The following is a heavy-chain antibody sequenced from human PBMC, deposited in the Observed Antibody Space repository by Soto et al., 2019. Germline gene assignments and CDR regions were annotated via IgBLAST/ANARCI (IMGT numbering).Heavy chain of an antibody. CDR2: ISGSGGST. CDR1: GITLDSHA. CDR3: ARDTGTYRFDGFDI. J-gene: IGHJ3*02. D-gene: IGHD1-26*01. Sequence: EVQLLESGGGLVQPGGSLRLSCGVSGITLDSHAMNWVRQAPGRGLEWVSRISGSGGSTDYADSVKGRFTVSRDNSKNTLYLQMNTLRVDDTAIYYCARDTGTYRFDGFDIWGQGTMVTVSS. V-gene: IGHV3-23*01.